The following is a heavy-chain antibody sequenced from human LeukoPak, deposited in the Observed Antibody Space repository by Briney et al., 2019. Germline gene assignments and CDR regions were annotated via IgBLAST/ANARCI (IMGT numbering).Heavy chain of an antibody. CDR3: ATPRDSGSYCDY. CDR1: GYTLTELS. CDR2: FDPEDGEA. J-gene: IGHJ4*02. D-gene: IGHD1-26*01. Sequence: ASVKVSCKVSGYTLTELSMHWVRQAPGKGLEWMGGFDPEDGEAIYAQKFLGRVTMTEDTSTDTAYMELSSLRSEDTAVYYCATPRDSGSYCDYWGQGTLVTVSS. V-gene: IGHV1-24*01.